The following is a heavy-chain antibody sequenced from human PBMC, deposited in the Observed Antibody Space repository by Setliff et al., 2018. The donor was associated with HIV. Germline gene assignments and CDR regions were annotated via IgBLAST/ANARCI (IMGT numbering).Heavy chain of an antibody. D-gene: IGHD5-12*01. CDR2: IYTSGST. CDR3: ASLGPDGYNSRHDAFDI. CDR1: GGSISSYY. V-gene: IGHV4-4*09. Sequence: KPSETLSLTCTVSGGSISSYYWSWIRQPPGKGLEWIGYIYTSGSTNYNPSLKSRFTISVDTSKNQFSLKLSSVTAADTAAYYCASLGPDGYNSRHDAFDIWGQGTMVTVSS. J-gene: IGHJ3*02.